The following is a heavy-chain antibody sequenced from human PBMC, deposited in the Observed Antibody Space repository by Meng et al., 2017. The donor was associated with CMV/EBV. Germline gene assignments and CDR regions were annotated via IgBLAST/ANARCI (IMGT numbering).Heavy chain of an antibody. CDR1: GFTFSSYA. D-gene: IGHD6-13*01. CDR2: ISYDGSNK. J-gene: IGHJ4*02. CDR3: ASMGGIIAAAGTGYY. Sequence: SGFTFSSYAMHWVRQAPGKGLEWVAVISYDGSNKYYADSVKGRFTISRDNSKNTLYLQMNSLRAEDTAVYHCASMGGIIAAAGTGYYWGQGTLVTVSS. V-gene: IGHV3-30*04.